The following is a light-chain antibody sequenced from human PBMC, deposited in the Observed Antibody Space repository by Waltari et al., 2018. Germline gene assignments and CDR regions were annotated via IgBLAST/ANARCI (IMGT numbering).Light chain of an antibody. CDR3: SSYASSK. CDR1: NSDICCHNY. Sequence: QSSLTPPSSVSWSPGPTIHISCTGTNSDICCHNYFSLYQTHPGQAPKLMIYDVVKRPSGVSNRFSGSKSGNTASLTISGLQAEDDAIYYCSSYASSKFGGGTKLTVL. J-gene: IGLJ2*01. V-gene: IGLV2-14*01. CDR2: DVV.